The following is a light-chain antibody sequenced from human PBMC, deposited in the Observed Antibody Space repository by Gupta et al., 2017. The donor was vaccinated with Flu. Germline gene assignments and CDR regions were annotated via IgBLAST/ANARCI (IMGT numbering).Light chain of an antibody. CDR1: QSISAW. CDR3: QQYKNYRLT. Sequence: PSPLSASVGETVTITSRASQSISAWLAWYQKKPGKAPKLLIYKASSLESGVTSRFSGSGSGTEFSLTISSLQPDDFAIYYCQQYKNYRLTFGGGTKVEIK. CDR2: KAS. J-gene: IGKJ4*01. V-gene: IGKV1-5*03.